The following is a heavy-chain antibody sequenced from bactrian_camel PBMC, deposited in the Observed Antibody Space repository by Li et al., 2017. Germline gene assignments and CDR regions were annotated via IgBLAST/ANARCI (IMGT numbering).Heavy chain of an antibody. V-gene: IGHV3S53*01. CDR3: AVGSYRAPRSGDYCYPHRDEYKY. D-gene: IGHD3*01. Sequence: HVQLVESGGGSVQGGGSLRLSCVISNYTPREWCMAWFRQAPGKEREGVATIDNWDRISSAASVRGRFTTSEDDDKNTLYLQMNSLKPEDTAIYYCAVGSYRAPRSGDYCYPHRDEYKYWGQGTQVTVS. CDR1: NYTPREWC. J-gene: IGHJ4*01. CDR2: IDNWDRI.